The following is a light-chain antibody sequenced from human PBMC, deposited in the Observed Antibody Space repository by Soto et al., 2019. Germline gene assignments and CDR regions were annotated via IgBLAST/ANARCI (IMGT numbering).Light chain of an antibody. Sequence: QSALTQPASVSGSPGQSITISCTGTSSDVDVYTSVSWYQQHPGKAPKLMIYDVSTRPSGVSDRFSGSKSGNTASLTISGLQADDEADYYCSSYTGTNKEFFGGGTKLTVL. J-gene: IGLJ2*01. CDR2: DVS. CDR1: SSDVDVYTS. CDR3: SSYTGTNKEF. V-gene: IGLV2-14*03.